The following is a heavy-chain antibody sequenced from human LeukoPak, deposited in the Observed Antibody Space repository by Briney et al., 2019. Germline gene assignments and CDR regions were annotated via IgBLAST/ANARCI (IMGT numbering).Heavy chain of an antibody. Sequence: AAVKDSCKASGYTFTGYYMHWVRQAPGQGLEWMGRINPNGGGTNYAQKFQGRVTMTRDTSISTAYMELSRLRSDDTAVYYCVRDPKWLRFAFDIWGQGTMVTVSS. CDR1: GYTFTGYY. CDR2: INPNGGGT. V-gene: IGHV1-2*06. J-gene: IGHJ3*02. CDR3: VRDPKWLRFAFDI. D-gene: IGHD5-12*01.